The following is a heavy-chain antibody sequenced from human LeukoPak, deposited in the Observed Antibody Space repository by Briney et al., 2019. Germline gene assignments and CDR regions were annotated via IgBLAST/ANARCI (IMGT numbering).Heavy chain of an antibody. D-gene: IGHD6-19*01. J-gene: IGHJ3*01. V-gene: IGHV4-59*01. CDR1: GGSISSYY. Sequence: SETLSLTCTISGGSISSYYWSWIRQPPGKGLEWIGYIYHSGSTNYNPSLKSRVTISVDTSKNQFSLKLSSVTAADTAVYYCARHLQWLVRDAFDLWGQGTMVTVSS. CDR2: IYHSGST. CDR3: ARHLQWLVRDAFDL.